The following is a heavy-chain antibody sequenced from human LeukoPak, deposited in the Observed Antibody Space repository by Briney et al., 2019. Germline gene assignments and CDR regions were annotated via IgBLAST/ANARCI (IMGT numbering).Heavy chain of an antibody. J-gene: IGHJ4*02. CDR1: VVTFCSYS. CDR3: ARGGAVGPNPYYSDY. V-gene: IGHV3-48*02. D-gene: IGHD2-2*01. CDR2: IRSSGSTI. Sequence: GGSLRLSCAASVVTFCSYSMYWVCQAPGKGLEWISYIRSSGSTIYYADSVKGRFTISRDNANNSLYLQMNSLRDEDTAVYYCARGGAVGPNPYYSDYWGQGTLVTVSS.